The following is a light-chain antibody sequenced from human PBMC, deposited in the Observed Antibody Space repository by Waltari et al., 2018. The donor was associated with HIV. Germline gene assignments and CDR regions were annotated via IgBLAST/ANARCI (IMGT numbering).Light chain of an antibody. Sequence: QSVLTQPPSASGTPGQRVTISCSGSRSNIGSKTVNWYQQLPGTAPKLLIYSNDQRPSGVPDRFSGSKSGTSASLAISGLQSEDEAGYYCAAWDVSLNGLAFGGGTKLTVL. CDR2: SND. CDR3: AAWDVSLNGLA. CDR1: RSNIGSKT. V-gene: IGLV1-44*01. J-gene: IGLJ2*01.